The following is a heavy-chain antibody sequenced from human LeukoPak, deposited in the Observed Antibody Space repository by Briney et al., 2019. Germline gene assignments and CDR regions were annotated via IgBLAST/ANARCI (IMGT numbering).Heavy chain of an antibody. Sequence: PGGSLRLSCAASGFTFSSYWMSWVRQAPGKGLEWVANIKQDGSEQYYVDSVKGRFTISRDNAKNSLYLQMNSLRAEDTAVYYCARERPVPDFYYGMDVWGQGTTVTVSS. D-gene: IGHD3-3*01. J-gene: IGHJ6*02. CDR2: IKQDGSEQ. CDR3: ARERPVPDFYYGMDV. CDR1: GFTFSSYW. V-gene: IGHV3-7*05.